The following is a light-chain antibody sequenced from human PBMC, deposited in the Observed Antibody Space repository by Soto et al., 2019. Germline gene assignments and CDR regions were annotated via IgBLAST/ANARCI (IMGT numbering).Light chain of an antibody. CDR2: EVS. V-gene: IGLV2-14*01. Sequence: QSVLTQPASVSGSPGQSITISCTGTSSDVGGYNYVSWYQQHPGKAPKLIIYEVSNRPSGVSNRFSGSKSGNTASVTISGLQAEDEADYYCNSYTSKSTGVFGTGTKLTVL. J-gene: IGLJ1*01. CDR1: SSDVGGYNY. CDR3: NSYTSKSTGV.